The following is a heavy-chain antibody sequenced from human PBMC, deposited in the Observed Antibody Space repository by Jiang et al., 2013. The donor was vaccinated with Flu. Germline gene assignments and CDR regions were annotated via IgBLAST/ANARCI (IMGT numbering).Heavy chain of an antibody. CDR3: ARHNKPYFNCSGGSCLNWFDP. Sequence: LLKPSETLSLTCTVSGGSISSSSYYWGWIRQPPGKGLEWIGSIYYSGSTYYNPSLKSRVTISVDTSKNQFSLKLSSVTAADTAVYYCARHNKPYFNCSGGSCLNWFDPWGQGTLVTVSS. J-gene: IGHJ5*02. V-gene: IGHV4-39*01. CDR2: IYYSGST. D-gene: IGHD2-15*01. CDR1: GGSISSSSYY.